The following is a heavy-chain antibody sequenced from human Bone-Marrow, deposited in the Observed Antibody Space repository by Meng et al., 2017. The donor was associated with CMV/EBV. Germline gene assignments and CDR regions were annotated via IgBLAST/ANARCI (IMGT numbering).Heavy chain of an antibody. CDR3: ARSSSSWLPRY. CDR2: ISAYNGNT. D-gene: IGHD6-13*01. V-gene: IGHV1-18*01. Sequence: ASVKVSCKASGYTFNSNDINWVRQAPGQGLEWMGWISAYNGNTNYAQKLQGRVTMTTDTSTSTAYMELRSLRSDDTAVYYCARSSSSWLPRYWGQGTLVTVSS. CDR1: GYTFNSND. J-gene: IGHJ4*02.